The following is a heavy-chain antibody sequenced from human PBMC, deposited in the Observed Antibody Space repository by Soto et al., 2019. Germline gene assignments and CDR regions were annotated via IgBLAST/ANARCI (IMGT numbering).Heavy chain of an antibody. V-gene: IGHV1-69*06. CDR1: GGTFSSYA. CDR3: ARAPSIAAPGVLNY. CDR2: IIPIFGTA. Sequence: QVQLVQSGAEVKKPGSSVKVSCKASGGTFSSYAISWVRQAPGQGLEWMGGIIPIFGTANYAQKFQGRVTITADKSTSTAYMERSSLRSEDTAVYYCARAPSIAAPGVLNYWGQGTLVTGSS. D-gene: IGHD6-6*01. J-gene: IGHJ4*02.